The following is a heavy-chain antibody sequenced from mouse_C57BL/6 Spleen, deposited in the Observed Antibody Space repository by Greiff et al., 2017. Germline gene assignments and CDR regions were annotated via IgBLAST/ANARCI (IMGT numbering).Heavy chain of an antibody. CDR2: ILPGSGST. CDR3: ARERLSGSSQYYFDY. D-gene: IGHD1-1*01. J-gene: IGHJ2*01. Sequence: VKLMESGAELMKPGASVKLSCKATGYTFTGYWIEWVKQRPGHGLEWIGEILPGSGSTNYNEKFKGKATFTADTSSNTAYMQLSSLTTEDSAIYYWARERLSGSSQYYFDYWGQGTTLTVSS. V-gene: IGHV1-9*01. CDR1: GYTFTGYW.